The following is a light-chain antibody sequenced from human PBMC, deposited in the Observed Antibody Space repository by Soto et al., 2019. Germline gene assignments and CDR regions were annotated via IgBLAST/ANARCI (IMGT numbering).Light chain of an antibody. V-gene: IGLV2-14*01. CDR3: SSYTSSSTWV. Sequence: QSVLTQPASVSGSPGQSIAISCTGTSSDVGGYDYVSWYQQHPGKAPKLVIYDVSDRPSGVSDRFSGSKSGNTASLTISGLQAEDEADYYCSSYTSSSTWVFGGGTKVTVL. CDR2: DVS. CDR1: SSDVGGYDY. J-gene: IGLJ3*02.